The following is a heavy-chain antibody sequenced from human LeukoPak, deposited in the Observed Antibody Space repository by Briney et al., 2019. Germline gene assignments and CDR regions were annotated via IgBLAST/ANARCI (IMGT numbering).Heavy chain of an antibody. D-gene: IGHD1-7*01. Sequence: SETLSLTCAVYGGSFSGYYWSWIRQPPGKGLEWIGEINHSGSTNYNPSLKSRVTISVDTSKNQFSLKLSSVTAADTAVYYCARGHWNYPHDYWGQGTLVAVSS. CDR3: ARGHWNYPHDY. CDR1: GGSFSGYY. J-gene: IGHJ4*02. CDR2: INHSGST. V-gene: IGHV4-34*01.